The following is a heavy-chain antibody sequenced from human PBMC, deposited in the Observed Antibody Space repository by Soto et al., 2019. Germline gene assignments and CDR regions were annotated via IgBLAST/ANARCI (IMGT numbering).Heavy chain of an antibody. D-gene: IGHD4-4*01. CDR2: ISGGGGRT. V-gene: IGHV3-23*01. Sequence: GGSLRLSCEASGFTFSNYAMTWVRRAPGKGLECVSTISGGGGRTYYPDSVRGRFAASRDNSKNTLYLQMSSLRAEDTAVYYCAKSRIAMTTYFDYWGQGALVTVSS. CDR1: GFTFSNYA. J-gene: IGHJ4*02. CDR3: AKSRIAMTTYFDY.